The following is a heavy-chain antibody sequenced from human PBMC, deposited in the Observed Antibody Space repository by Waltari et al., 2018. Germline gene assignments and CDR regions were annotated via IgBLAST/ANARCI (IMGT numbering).Heavy chain of an antibody. CDR3: TRSLTSGRGAFDI. CDR1: GLIFRSYS. J-gene: IGHJ3*02. V-gene: IGHV3-48*04. CDR2: IISSRSAI. Sequence: EVQLVESGGGLEQPGGSLRLSCTAYGLIFRSYSINWVRRAPGEGLEWVSYIISSRSAIYHADSVKGRFTITRDNAKNSLYLQMNSLRAEDTAVYYCTRSLTSGRGAFDIWGQGTKVTVSS. D-gene: IGHD2-15*01.